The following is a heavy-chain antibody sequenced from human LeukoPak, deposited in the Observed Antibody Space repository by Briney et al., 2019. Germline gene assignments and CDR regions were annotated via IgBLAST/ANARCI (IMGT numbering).Heavy chain of an antibody. CDR2: ISSGGYTI. V-gene: IGHV3-48*03. J-gene: IGHJ4*02. D-gene: IGHD3-22*01. Sequence: GGSLRLSCAVSGFTFSSYEINWVRQAPGKGLEWVSSISSGGYTIKYHDSVRGRFIISRDNANNSLYLQMNSLRGDDTASYYCATDSSGFSHWGQGILVAVSS. CDR1: GFTFSSYE. CDR3: ATDSSGFSH.